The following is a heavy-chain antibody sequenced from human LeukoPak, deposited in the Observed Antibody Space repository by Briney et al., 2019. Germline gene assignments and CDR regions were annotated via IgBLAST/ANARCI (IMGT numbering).Heavy chain of an antibody. CDR2: ILYSGST. CDR1: GGSISSRSYY. V-gene: IGHV4-39*01. D-gene: IGHD3-10*02. Sequence: PSETLSLTCTVSGGSISSRSYYWGWLRQPPGKGLEWIASILYSGSTYHNPSLKSRVTISVDTSKSQFSLKLSSVTAADTAVYFCARHPLKAYVSDWFDPWGQGTLVTVCS. J-gene: IGHJ5*02. CDR3: ARHPLKAYVSDWFDP.